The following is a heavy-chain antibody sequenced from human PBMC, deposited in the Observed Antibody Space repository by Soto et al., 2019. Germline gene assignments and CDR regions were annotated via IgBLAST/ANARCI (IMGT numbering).Heavy chain of an antibody. V-gene: IGHV3-30*18. Sequence: GGSLRLSCVASGFTFSSYGMHGVRQAPGKGLEWVAIISYDGSNTYYADSVKGRFTISRDNSKNTLYLQMNSLRAEDTSVYYCAKEGGLSGSYYISSSYYFDYWGQGTLVTVSS. CDR3: AKEGGLSGSYYISSSYYFDY. CDR1: GFTFSSYG. J-gene: IGHJ4*02. D-gene: IGHD1-26*01. CDR2: ISYDGSNT.